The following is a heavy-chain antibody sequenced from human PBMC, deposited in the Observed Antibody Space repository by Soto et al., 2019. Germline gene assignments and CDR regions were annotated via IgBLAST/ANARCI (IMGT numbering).Heavy chain of an antibody. CDR1: GGSISSYY. CDR3: AREGRGYSGYGDAFDI. Sequence: SETLSLTCTVSGGSISSYYWSWIRQPPGKGLEWIGYIYYSGSTNYNPSLKSRVTISVDTSKNQFSLKLSSVTAADTAVYYCAREGRGYSGYGDAFDIWGQGTMVTVSS. J-gene: IGHJ3*02. CDR2: IYYSGST. D-gene: IGHD5-12*01. V-gene: IGHV4-59*01.